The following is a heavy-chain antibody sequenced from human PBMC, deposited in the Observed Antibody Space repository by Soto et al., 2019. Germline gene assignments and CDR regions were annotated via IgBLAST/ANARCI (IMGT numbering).Heavy chain of an antibody. D-gene: IGHD6-13*01. J-gene: IGHJ5*02. V-gene: IGHV3-30-3*01. CDR2: ISYDGSNK. CDR3: AREYSSPGFGWFHP. Sequence: QVQLVESGGGVVQPGRSLRLSCAASGFTFSSYAMHWVRQAPGKGLEWVAVISYDGSNKYYADSVKGRFTISRDNSKNTLYLQMNSLRAEDTAVYYCAREYSSPGFGWFHPWGQGTLVTVSS. CDR1: GFTFSSYA.